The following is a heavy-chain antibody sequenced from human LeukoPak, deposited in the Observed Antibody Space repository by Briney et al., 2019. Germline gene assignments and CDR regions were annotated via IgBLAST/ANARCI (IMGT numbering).Heavy chain of an antibody. V-gene: IGHV4-61*02. CDR3: ARGYSSSWYPNWFDP. Sequence: RSSQTLSLTCTVSGGSISSRSYHWSWIRQPAGKGLEWIGRIYPSGSTNYDPSLKSRVTISVDTSKNQFSLKLSSVTAADTAVYYCARGYSSSWYPNWFDPWGQGTLVTVSS. J-gene: IGHJ5*02. CDR2: IYPSGST. D-gene: IGHD6-13*01. CDR1: GGSISSRSYH.